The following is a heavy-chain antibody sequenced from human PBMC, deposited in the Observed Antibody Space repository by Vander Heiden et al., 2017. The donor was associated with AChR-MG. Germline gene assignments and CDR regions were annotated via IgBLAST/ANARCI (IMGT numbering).Heavy chain of an antibody. CDR1: GGTFSSYA. D-gene: IGHD1-1*01. Sequence: QVQLVQSGAEVKKPGSSVKVSCKASGGTFSSYAISWVRHAPGQGLEWMGGIIPIFGTANYAQKFQGRVTITADESTSTAYMELSSLRSEDTAVYYCARGTYKGPGRGHYYYYMDVWGKGTTVTVSS. CDR3: ARGTYKGPGRGHYYYYMDV. J-gene: IGHJ6*03. V-gene: IGHV1-69*01. CDR2: IIPIFGTA.